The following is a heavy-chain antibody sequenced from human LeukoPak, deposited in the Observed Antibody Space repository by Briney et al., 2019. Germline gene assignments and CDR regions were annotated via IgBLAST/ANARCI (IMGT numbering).Heavy chain of an antibody. V-gene: IGHV3-9*01. CDR1: GFTFDDYA. D-gene: IGHD1-26*01. Sequence: GRSLRLSCAASGFTFDDYAMHWVRQAPGKGLEWASGISWNSGSIGYADSVKGRFTISRDNAKNSLYLQMDSLRAEDTALYYCAKGVVNSGSYYGLDYWGQGTLVTVSS. J-gene: IGHJ4*02. CDR2: ISWNSGSI. CDR3: AKGVVNSGSYYGLDY.